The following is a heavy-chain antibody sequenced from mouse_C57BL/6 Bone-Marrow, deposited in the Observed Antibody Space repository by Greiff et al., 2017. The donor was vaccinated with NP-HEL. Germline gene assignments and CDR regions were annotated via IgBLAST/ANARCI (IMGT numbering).Heavy chain of an antibody. Sequence: EVKLMESGGGLVKPGGSLKLSCAASGFTFSDYGMHWVRQAPEKGLEWVAYISSGSSTIYYADTVKGRFTISRDNAKNTLFLQMTSLRSEDTAMDYCARRDGNYGFAYWGQGTLVTVSA. J-gene: IGHJ3*01. CDR1: GFTFSDYG. V-gene: IGHV5-17*01. CDR2: ISSGSSTI. CDR3: ARRDGNYGFAY. D-gene: IGHD2-1*01.